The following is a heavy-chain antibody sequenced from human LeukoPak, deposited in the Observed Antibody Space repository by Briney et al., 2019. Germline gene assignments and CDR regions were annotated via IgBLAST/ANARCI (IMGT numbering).Heavy chain of an antibody. CDR2: ISWNSGSI. CDR3: AREHTDMSFYYFDS. V-gene: IGHV3-9*01. J-gene: IGHJ4*02. CDR1: GFIFNNYA. Sequence: PGGSLRLSCAGSGFIFNNYAMHWVRQPPGKGLEWVSGISWNSGSIDYADSVKGRFTISRDSAKNSLYLQMNSLRAEDTAVYYCAREHTDMSFYYFDSWGQGTLVTVSS. D-gene: IGHD5-18*01.